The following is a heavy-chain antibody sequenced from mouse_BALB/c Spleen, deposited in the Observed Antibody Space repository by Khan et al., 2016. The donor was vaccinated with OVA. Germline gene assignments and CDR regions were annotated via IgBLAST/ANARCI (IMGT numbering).Heavy chain of an antibody. Sequence: QVQLKQSGAELVRPGVSVRISCKGSGYTFTDFAMHWVKQSHAKSLEWLGVISTYYGDVDYNHKFRDKATMTVDKSSSTAYMEPAGLTSEDSAIYYCVRGSGKSRFAYWGQGTLVTVSA. D-gene: IGHD1-3*01. CDR1: GYTFTDFA. J-gene: IGHJ3*01. CDR2: ISTYYGDV. CDR3: VRGSGKSRFAY. V-gene: IGHV1S137*01.